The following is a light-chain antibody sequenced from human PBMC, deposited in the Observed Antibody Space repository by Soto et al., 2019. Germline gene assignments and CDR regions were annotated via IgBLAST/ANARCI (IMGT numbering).Light chain of an antibody. CDR1: NIGRKS. CDR3: QVWDSSSV. Sequence: SYELTQPPSVSVAPGKTARITCGGNNIGRKSVHWYQQKPGQAPVLVIYYDNDRPSGIPERFSGSNSGNTATLTISRVEAGDEADYYCQVWDSSSVFGTGTKLTVL. V-gene: IGLV3-21*04. J-gene: IGLJ1*01. CDR2: YDN.